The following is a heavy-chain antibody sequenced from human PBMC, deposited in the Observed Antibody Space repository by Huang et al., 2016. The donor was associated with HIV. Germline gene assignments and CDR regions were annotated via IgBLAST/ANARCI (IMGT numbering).Heavy chain of an antibody. CDR3: AKSHINYPADS. Sequence: QVQLLQSGAEVRKPGSSVTVSCKASGGTFSNHAFSWLRQAPGQGLEWMGGITPLFKTTNYAQKFQARVTITADESRNTAYMELSSLRSQDTATYYCAKSHINYPADSWGQGTLVIVSS. CDR2: ITPLFKTT. J-gene: IGHJ4*02. D-gene: IGHD3-10*01. CDR1: GGTFSNHA. V-gene: IGHV1-69*13.